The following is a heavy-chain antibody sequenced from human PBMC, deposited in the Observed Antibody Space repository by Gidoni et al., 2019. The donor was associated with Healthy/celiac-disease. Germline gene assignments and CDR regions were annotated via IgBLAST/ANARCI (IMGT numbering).Heavy chain of an antibody. CDR3: ARGVVPAASPSYYYYYYGMDV. Sequence: QLQLQESGPGLVKPSETLSLTCTVSGGSISSSSYYWGWIRQPPGKGLEWIGSIYYSGSTYYNPSLKSRVTISVDTSKNQFSLKLSSVTAADTAVYYCARGVVPAASPSYYYYYYGMDVWGQGTTVTVSS. V-gene: IGHV4-39*01. CDR1: GGSISSSSYY. D-gene: IGHD2-2*01. CDR2: IYYSGST. J-gene: IGHJ6*02.